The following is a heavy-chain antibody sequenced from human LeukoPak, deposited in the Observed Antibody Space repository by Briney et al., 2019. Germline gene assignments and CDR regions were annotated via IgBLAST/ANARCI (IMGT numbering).Heavy chain of an antibody. CDR2: IYYSGST. CDR1: GGSVSSGSYY. J-gene: IGHJ5*02. D-gene: IGHD6-6*01. Sequence: PSETLSLTCTVSGGSVSSGSYYWGWIRQPPGKGLEWIGIIYYSGSTYYNPSLKSRVAISVDTSKNQFSLKLSSVTAADTAVYYCGRYSSSSGWFDPWGQGTLVTVSS. V-gene: IGHV4-39*01. CDR3: GRYSSSSGWFDP.